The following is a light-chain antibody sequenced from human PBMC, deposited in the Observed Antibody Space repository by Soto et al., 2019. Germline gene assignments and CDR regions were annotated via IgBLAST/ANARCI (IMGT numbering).Light chain of an antibody. J-gene: IGKJ2*01. V-gene: IGKV1-39*01. CDR1: QSVRTY. CDR3: QQSFPIPYT. Sequence: DIQMTQSPSSLSASVGDRVTITCRASQSVRTYLNWYQRRPGKATKVLIYGASDLQSGVPSRLSGSGSGTDFDLTVRSLRPGDFATYYRQQSFPIPYTCGQGHKLELK. CDR2: GAS.